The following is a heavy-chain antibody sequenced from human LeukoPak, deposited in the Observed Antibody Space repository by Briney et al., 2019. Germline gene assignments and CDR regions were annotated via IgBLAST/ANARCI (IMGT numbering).Heavy chain of an antibody. CDR3: AKGSAVADIYFDY. V-gene: IGHV3-23*01. J-gene: IGHJ4*02. CDR1: GFTFRSYA. Sequence: GGSLRLSCAAAGFTFRSYAMNWVRQGPGKGLERVSTMSASDAGTYYADSVKGRFTISRDNSKNTLYLQMNSLRAEDTAVYYCAKGSAVADIYFDYWGQGTLVTVPS. CDR2: MSASDAGT. D-gene: IGHD6-19*01.